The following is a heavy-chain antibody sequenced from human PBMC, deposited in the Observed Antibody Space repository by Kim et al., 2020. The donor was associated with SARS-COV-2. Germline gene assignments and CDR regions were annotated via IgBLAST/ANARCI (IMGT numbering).Heavy chain of an antibody. V-gene: IGHV3-30*18. Sequence: GGSLSLSCAASGFTFSSYGMHWVRQAPGRGLEWVAVISYDGSNKNYEDSVKGRFTISRDNSKNTLYLQMNSLRAEDTAVYYCAKDRGTGCYGVGDWGQGT. CDR3: AKDRGTGCYGVGD. D-gene: IGHD6-19*01. CDR1: GFTFSSYG. CDR2: ISYDGSNK. J-gene: IGHJ4*02.